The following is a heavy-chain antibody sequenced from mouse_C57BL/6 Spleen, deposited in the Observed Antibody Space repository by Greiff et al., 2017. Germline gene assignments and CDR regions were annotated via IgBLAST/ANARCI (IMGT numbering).Heavy chain of an antibody. CDR1: GYTFTSYW. CDR3: AIGWLLRGMDY. J-gene: IGHJ4*01. CDR2: IDPSDSYT. D-gene: IGHD2-3*01. Sequence: QVQLKQPGAELVKPGASVKLSCKASGYTFTSYWMQWVKQRPGQGLEWIGEIDPSDSYTNYNQKFKGKATLTVDTSSSTAYMQLSSLTSEDSAVYYCAIGWLLRGMDYWGQGTSVTVSS. V-gene: IGHV1-50*01.